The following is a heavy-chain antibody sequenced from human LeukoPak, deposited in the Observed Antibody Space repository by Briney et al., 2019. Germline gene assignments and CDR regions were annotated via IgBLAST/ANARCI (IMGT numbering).Heavy chain of an antibody. V-gene: IGHV6-1*01. CDR1: GDSVSSNSAA. D-gene: IGHD3-10*01. CDR3: ARDTLYGPGSYPRLTRYYGMDV. J-gene: IGHJ6*02. CDR2: TYYRSKWYN. Sequence: SQTLSLTCAISGDSVSSNSAAWNWIRQSPSRGLEWLGRTYYRSKWYNDYAVSVKSRITINPDTSKNQFSLQLNSVTPEDTAVYYCARDTLYGPGSYPRLTRYYGMDVWGQGTTVTVSS.